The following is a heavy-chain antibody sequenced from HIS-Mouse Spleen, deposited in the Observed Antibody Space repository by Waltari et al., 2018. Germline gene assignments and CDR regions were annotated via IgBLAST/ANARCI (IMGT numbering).Heavy chain of an antibody. CDR2: IYYSGST. D-gene: IGHD3-10*01. J-gene: IGHJ3*02. CDR3: ARDSPTQLGGDAFDI. CDR1: GGSISSSSYS. Sequence: QLQLQESGPGLVKPSETLSLTCTVSGGSISSSSYSWGWIRQPPGKGLEWIGSIYYSGSTYYNPSLKSRVTISVDTSKNQFSLKLSSVTAADTAVYYCARDSPTQLGGDAFDIWGQGTMVTVSS. V-gene: IGHV4-39*07.